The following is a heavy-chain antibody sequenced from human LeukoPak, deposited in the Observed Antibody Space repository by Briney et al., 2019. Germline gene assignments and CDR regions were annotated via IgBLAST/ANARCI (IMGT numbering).Heavy chain of an antibody. CDR2: FDPEDGET. CDR3: ATGDYYDSYGN. D-gene: IGHD3-22*01. CDR1: GCTLTELS. V-gene: IGHV1-24*01. J-gene: IGHJ4*02. Sequence: ASAKVSCKVSGCTLTELSMHWVRQAPGKGLEWMGGFDPEDGETIYAQKFQGRVTMTGDTSTDTAYMELSSLRSEDTAVYYCATGDYYDSYGNWGQGTLVTVSS.